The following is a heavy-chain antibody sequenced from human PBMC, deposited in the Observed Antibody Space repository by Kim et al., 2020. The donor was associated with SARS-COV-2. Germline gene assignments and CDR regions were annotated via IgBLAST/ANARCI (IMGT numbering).Heavy chain of an antibody. CDR1: GGSVSSGSYY. CDR2: IYYSGST. CDR3: ASENPRYYYDSSGPGGARYYYYGMDV. V-gene: IGHV4-61*01. Sequence: SETLSLTCTVSGGSVSSGSYYWSLIRQPPGKGLEWIGYIYYSGSTNYNPSLKSRVTISVDTSKNQFSLKLSSVTAADTAVYYCASENPRYYYDSSGPGGARYYYYGMDVWGQGTTVTVSS. J-gene: IGHJ6*02. D-gene: IGHD3-22*01.